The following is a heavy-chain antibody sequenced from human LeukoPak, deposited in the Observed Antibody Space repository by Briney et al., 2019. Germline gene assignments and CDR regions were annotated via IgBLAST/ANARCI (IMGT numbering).Heavy chain of an antibody. D-gene: IGHD6-19*01. CDR2: ISSDGSST. CDR3: ASVLAVAGSSILRS. CDR1: GFTFSSYW. Sequence: PGGSLRLSCAASGFTFSSYWMHWVRQVPGKGLVWLSRISSDGSSTDYADSVKGRFTISRDNTKNTLYLQMNSLRVEDTAVYYCASVLAVAGSSILRSWGQGTPVTVSS. V-gene: IGHV3-74*01. J-gene: IGHJ5*02.